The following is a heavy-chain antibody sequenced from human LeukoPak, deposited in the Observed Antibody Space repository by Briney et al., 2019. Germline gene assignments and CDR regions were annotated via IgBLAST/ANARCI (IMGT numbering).Heavy chain of an antibody. CDR1: GFTFSSYG. J-gene: IGHJ4*02. CDR3: ARGARYYYDSSGYQDY. Sequence: QTGGSLRLSCAASGFTFSSYGMHWVRQAPGKGLEWVAVIWYDGSNKYYADSVKGRFTISRDNSKNTLYLQMNRLRAEDTAVYYCARGARYYYDSSGYQDYWGQGTLVTVSS. V-gene: IGHV3-33*01. CDR2: IWYDGSNK. D-gene: IGHD3-22*01.